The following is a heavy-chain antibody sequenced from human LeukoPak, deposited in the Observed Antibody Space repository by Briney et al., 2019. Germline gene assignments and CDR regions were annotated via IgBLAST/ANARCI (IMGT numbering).Heavy chain of an antibody. CDR1: GFTFSSYW. CDR3: ANAAYSSGVDV. CDR2: INHGEST. V-gene: IGHV4-34*08. D-gene: IGHD2-15*01. Sequence: GSLRLSCAASGFTFSSYWMNWARQAPGKGLEWIGEINHGESTNYNPSLKSRVTISVDMSKNQSSLKLNSVTAADTAVYYCANAAYSSGVDVWGQGTTVTVSS. J-gene: IGHJ6*02.